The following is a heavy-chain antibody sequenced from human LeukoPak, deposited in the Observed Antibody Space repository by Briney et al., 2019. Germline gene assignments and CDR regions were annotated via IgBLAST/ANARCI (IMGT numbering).Heavy chain of an antibody. CDR3: ARFKVGTNTTQKNAFDI. V-gene: IGHV3-30*01. CDR2: ISFDATKE. Sequence: PGGSLRPSCAASGFTFSNYAMHWVRQAPGKGLEWVAVISFDATKEYFGKSVKGRFTISRDNSKATLYLQMHRLRIEDTALYFCARFKVGTNTTQKNAFDIWGRGTEVAVSS. J-gene: IGHJ3*02. CDR1: GFTFSNYA. D-gene: IGHD1-1*01.